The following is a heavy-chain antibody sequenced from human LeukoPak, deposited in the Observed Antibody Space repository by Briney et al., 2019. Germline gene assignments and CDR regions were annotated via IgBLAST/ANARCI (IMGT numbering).Heavy chain of an antibody. Sequence: ASVKVSCKASGYTFTSYGISWVRQAPGQGFEWMGWISAYNGNTNYAQKLQGRVTMTTDTSTSTAYMELRSLRSDDTAVYYCARVFGSSSWSGLDYWGQGTLVTVSS. CDR2: ISAYNGNT. CDR1: GYTFTSYG. J-gene: IGHJ4*02. CDR3: ARVFGSSSWSGLDY. D-gene: IGHD6-13*01. V-gene: IGHV1-18*01.